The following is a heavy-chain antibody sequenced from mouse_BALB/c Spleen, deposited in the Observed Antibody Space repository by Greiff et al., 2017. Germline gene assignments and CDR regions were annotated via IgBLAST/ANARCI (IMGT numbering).Heavy chain of an antibody. CDR1: GYTFTSYY. Sequence: QVQLQQSGAELVKPGASVKLSCKASGYTFTSYYMYWVKQRPGQGLEWIGEINPSNGGTNFNEKFKSQATLTVDKSSSTAYMQLSSLTSEDSAVYYCTRWGSTVVEEDGVAYGGQGTLVTVSA. V-gene: IGHV1S81*02. J-gene: IGHJ3*01. D-gene: IGHD1-1*01. CDR2: INPSNGGT. CDR3: TRWGSTVVEEDGVAY.